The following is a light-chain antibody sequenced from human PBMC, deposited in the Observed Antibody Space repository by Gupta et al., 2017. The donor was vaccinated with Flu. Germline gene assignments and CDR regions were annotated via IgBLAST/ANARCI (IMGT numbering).Light chain of an antibody. CDR2: MAS. J-gene: IGKJ5*01. Sequence: PSTLSASVGGRVTITCRASQNINRWLDWYQRKPGKAPNLLIYMASSLHSGVPSRFSGSGSGTEFTLTISSLQPEDSATYFCQQYSSYPITFGQGTRVE. CDR3: QQYSSYPIT. V-gene: IGKV1-5*03. CDR1: QNINRW.